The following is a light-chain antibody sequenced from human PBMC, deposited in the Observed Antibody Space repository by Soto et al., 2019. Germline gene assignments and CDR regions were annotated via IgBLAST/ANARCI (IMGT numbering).Light chain of an antibody. CDR2: GAS. Sequence: AIQMTQSPSSLSASVGDRVTISCRASQGIGNALGWYQQNPGKPPKVLIYGASNLQSGVPPRFSGSGSGTDFTLAISSLQPEDSATYYCLQDINYPWTFGQGTKVDI. CDR3: LQDINYPWT. J-gene: IGKJ1*01. V-gene: IGKV1-6*01. CDR1: QGIGNA.